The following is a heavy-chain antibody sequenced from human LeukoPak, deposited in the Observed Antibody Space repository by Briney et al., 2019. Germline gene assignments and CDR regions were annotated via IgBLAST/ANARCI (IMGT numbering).Heavy chain of an antibody. D-gene: IGHD3-22*01. CDR3: ARDPGAYYDGSDDAFDI. CDR1: GGSISSYY. Sequence: SETLSLTCTVSGGSISSYYWSWIRQPAGKGLEWIGRIYTSGSTNYNPSLKSRVTMSVDTSKNQFSLKLSSVTAADTAVYYCARDPGAYYDGSDDAFDIWGQGTMVTVSS. J-gene: IGHJ3*02. CDR2: IYTSGST. V-gene: IGHV4-4*07.